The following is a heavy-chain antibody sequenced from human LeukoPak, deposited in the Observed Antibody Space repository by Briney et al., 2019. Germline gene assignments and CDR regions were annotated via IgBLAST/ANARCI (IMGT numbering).Heavy chain of an antibody. J-gene: IGHJ3*02. CDR3: ASADYDRAFDI. CDR1: GGSISSDGYY. V-gene: IGHV4-31*03. CDR2: IYYSGST. Sequence: SETLSLTCTVSGGSISSDGYYWSWIRQHPGKGLEWIGYIYYSGSTDYNPSLKSRLSMSVDTSNNHFSLKLSSVTAADTAVYYCASADYDRAFDIWGQGTMVTVSS. D-gene: IGHD4-17*01.